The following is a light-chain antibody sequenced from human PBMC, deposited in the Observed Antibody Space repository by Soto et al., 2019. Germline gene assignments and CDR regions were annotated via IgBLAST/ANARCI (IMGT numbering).Light chain of an antibody. CDR1: SSDVGGYNY. V-gene: IGLV2-8*01. CDR3: SSYAGSNNV. J-gene: IGLJ2*01. Sequence: QSALTQPPSASGSPGQSVTISCTGTSSDVGGYNYVSWYQHHPGKAPKLIIYEVSKRPSGVPDRFSGSKSGNTASLTVSGLQAGDEADYYCSSYAGSNNVFGGGTKPTVL. CDR2: EVS.